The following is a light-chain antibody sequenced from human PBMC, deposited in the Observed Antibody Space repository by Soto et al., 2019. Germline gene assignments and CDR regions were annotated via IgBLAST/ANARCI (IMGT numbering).Light chain of an antibody. CDR1: QDDSSW. J-gene: IGKJ4*01. Sequence: DIQVTQSPSSVSASVGDRVTITCRTSQDDSSWLAWYQQKPGKAPELLIYSASTLQTGVPSRFSGSGSGTDFTLTISSLQPEDFATYYCQPANSFPLTFGGGTKVEIK. V-gene: IGKV1-12*01. CDR2: SAS. CDR3: QPANSFPLT.